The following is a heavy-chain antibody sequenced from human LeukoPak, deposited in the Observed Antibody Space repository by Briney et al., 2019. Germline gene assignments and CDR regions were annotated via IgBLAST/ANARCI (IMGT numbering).Heavy chain of an antibody. CDR1: GGSFSGYY. D-gene: IGHD6-13*01. Sequence: SETLSLTCAVYGGSFSGYYWSWIRQPPGKGLEWIGEINHSGSTNYNPSLKSRVTISVDTSKNQFSLKLSSVTAADTAVYYCARYSSNWYYYYYGMDVWGQGTTVTVSS. J-gene: IGHJ6*02. V-gene: IGHV4-34*01. CDR2: INHSGST. CDR3: ARYSSNWYYYYYGMDV.